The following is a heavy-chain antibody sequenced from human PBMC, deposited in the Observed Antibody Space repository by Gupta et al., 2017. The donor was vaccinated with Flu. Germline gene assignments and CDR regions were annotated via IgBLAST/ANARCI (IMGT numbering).Heavy chain of an antibody. Sequence: QVQLQESGPGLVKPSETLSLTCAVSGYSINRAYYWGWIRQSPGKGLEWIWSVSNSGSDYYNSSLNSRVTILIDTSENQFSLKLRSVTAADTAVYYCARGGSRTITMTTFDFWGQGTMVTVSS. CDR1: GYSINRAYY. J-gene: IGHJ3*01. CDR3: ARGGSRTITMTTFDF. V-gene: IGHV4-38-2*01. D-gene: IGHD3-22*01. CDR2: VSNSGSD.